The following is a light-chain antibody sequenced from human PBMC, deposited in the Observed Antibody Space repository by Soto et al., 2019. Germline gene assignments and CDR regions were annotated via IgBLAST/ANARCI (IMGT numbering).Light chain of an antibody. J-gene: IGKJ5*01. Sequence: DIQMTQYPSTLSASVGDRVTITCRASQSISSWLAWYQQKPGKAPKLLIYKASSLESGVPSRFSGSGSGTEFNLTITSLQPDDFATYYCQQYNSYPINFGQRTRPEIK. V-gene: IGKV1-5*03. CDR2: KAS. CDR1: QSISSW. CDR3: QQYNSYPIN.